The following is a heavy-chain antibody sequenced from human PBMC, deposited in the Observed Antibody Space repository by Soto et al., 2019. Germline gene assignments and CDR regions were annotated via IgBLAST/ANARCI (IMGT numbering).Heavy chain of an antibody. J-gene: IGHJ6*02. Sequence: GGSLRLSCAASGFTFSSYAMRWVRQAPGKGLEWVAVISYDGSNKSYADSVKGRFTISRDNSKNTLYLQMNSLRAEDTAVYYCARAVVMVRGVIRPYGMDVWGQGTTVTVSS. D-gene: IGHD3-10*01. CDR3: ARAVVMVRGVIRPYGMDV. CDR2: ISYDGSNK. CDR1: GFTFSSYA. V-gene: IGHV3-30-3*01.